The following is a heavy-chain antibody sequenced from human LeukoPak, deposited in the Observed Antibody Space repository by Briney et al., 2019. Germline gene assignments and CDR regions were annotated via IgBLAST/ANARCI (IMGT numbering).Heavy chain of an antibody. V-gene: IGHV4-4*02. D-gene: IGHD2-15*01. Sequence: SETLSLTCAVSGGSISSSNWWSWVRQPPGKGLEWIGEIYHSGSTNYNPSLKSRVTISVDTSKNQFSLKLSSVTAADTAVYYCARDALKEYCSGGSCPKYYYYYMDVWGKGTTVTVSS. J-gene: IGHJ6*03. CDR2: IYHSGST. CDR1: GGSISSSNW. CDR3: ARDALKEYCSGGSCPKYYYYYMDV.